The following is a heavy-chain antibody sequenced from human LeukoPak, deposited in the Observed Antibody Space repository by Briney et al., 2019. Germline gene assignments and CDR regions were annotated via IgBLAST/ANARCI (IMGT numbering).Heavy chain of an antibody. D-gene: IGHD6-13*01. J-gene: IGHJ5*02. V-gene: IGHV1-2*02. Sequence: GSSVKVSCKSSGYTFTGYYMHWVRQAPGQGLEWMGWINPNSGGTNYAQKFQGRVTMTRDTSISTAYMELSRLRSDDTAVYYCASGVYSSSWYWFDPWGQGTLVTVSS. CDR2: INPNSGGT. CDR1: GYTFTGYY. CDR3: ASGVYSSSWYWFDP.